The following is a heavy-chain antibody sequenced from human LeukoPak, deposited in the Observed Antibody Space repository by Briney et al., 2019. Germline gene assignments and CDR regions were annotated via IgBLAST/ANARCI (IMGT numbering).Heavy chain of an antibody. V-gene: IGHV3-23*01. D-gene: IGHD1-1*01. CDR3: AKGQELDDGVFDS. Sequence: GGSLRLSCAASGFTFSRIAMTWVRQAPGKGLEWVSTIRSNGDTAYNADSVRGRFAISRDNSKNALFLQMNSLRVEDTAIYYCAKGQELDDGVFDSWGQGTLVTVSS. CDR1: GFTFSRIA. CDR2: IRSNGDTA. J-gene: IGHJ4*02.